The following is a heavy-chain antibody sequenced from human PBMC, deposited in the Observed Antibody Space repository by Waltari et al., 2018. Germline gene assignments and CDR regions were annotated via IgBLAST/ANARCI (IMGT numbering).Heavy chain of an antibody. V-gene: IGHV4-59*08. CDR3: ARAIYYTAMPYWYFDL. D-gene: IGHD5-18*01. CDR2: IYYSGST. Sequence: QVQLQESGPGLVKPSETLSLTCTVSGGSISSYYWSWIRQPPGKGLEWIGYIYYSGSTNYNPSLKSRVTISVDTSKNQFSLKLSSVTAADTAVYYCARAIYYTAMPYWYFDLWGRGTLVTVSS. CDR1: GGSISSYY. J-gene: IGHJ2*01.